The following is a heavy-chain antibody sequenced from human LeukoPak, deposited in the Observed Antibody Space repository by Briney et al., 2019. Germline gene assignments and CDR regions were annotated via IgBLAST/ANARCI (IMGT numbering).Heavy chain of an antibody. D-gene: IGHD1-20*01. J-gene: IGHJ4*02. CDR2: IHNSGRT. Sequence: SETLSLTCTVSGYSTSSGFYWGWIRQPPGKGLEWIGSIHNSGRTYHNPSLKSRLILSVDTSKNQFSLKLSSVTAADTAVYYCARDNWNPDYWGQGTLVTVSS. CDR3: ARDNWNPDY. V-gene: IGHV4-38-2*02. CDR1: GYSTSSGFY.